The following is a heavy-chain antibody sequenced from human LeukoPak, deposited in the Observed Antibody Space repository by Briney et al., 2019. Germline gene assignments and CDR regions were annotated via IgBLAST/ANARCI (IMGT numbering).Heavy chain of an antibody. CDR1: GGSISSYF. V-gene: IGHV4-59*08. CDR2: IDYTGST. CDR3: ARHHPGQSGSFDI. D-gene: IGHD3-10*01. Sequence: PSETLSLTCAVSGGSISSYFWSWIRQPPGTGLEWIGYIDYTGSTNYNPSLKSRLTISIDTSENQFSLKVSSVTAADTAVYYCARHHPGQSGSFDISGQGTMVTGSS. J-gene: IGHJ3*02.